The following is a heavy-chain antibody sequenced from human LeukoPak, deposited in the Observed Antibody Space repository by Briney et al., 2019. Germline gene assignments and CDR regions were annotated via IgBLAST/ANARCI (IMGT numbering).Heavy chain of an antibody. CDR2: MNPSSGNT. D-gene: IGHD6-13*01. Sequence: ASVKVSCKASGYTFTSHDINWVQQATGQGLEWMGWMNPSSGNTGYAQKFQGRVTMTRDTSISTAYMELSRLRSDDTAVYYCARAASSLDFDYWGQGTLVTVSS. V-gene: IGHV1-8*01. CDR3: ARAASSLDFDY. J-gene: IGHJ4*02. CDR1: GYTFTSHD.